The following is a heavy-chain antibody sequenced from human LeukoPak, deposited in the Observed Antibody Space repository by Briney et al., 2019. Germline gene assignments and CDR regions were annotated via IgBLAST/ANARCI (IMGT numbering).Heavy chain of an antibody. CDR3: ARGRGPETKNWFDP. V-gene: IGHV4-34*01. Sequence: PSETLSLTCAVYGGSFSGYYWSWIRQPPGKGLEWIGEINHSGSTNYNPSLKSRVTISVDTSKNQFSLKLSSVTPEDTAVYYCARGRGPETKNWFDPWGQGTLVTVSS. D-gene: IGHD3/OR15-3a*01. J-gene: IGHJ5*02. CDR2: INHSGST. CDR1: GGSFSGYY.